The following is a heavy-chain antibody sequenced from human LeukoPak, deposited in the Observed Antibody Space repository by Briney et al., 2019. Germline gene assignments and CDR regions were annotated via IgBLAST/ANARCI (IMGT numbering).Heavy chain of an antibody. D-gene: IGHD3-10*01. CDR3: ARHQGITMVRGVIKRLYYFDY. CDR1: GGSFSGYY. J-gene: IGHJ4*02. CDR2: INHSGST. Sequence: SETLSLTCAVYGGSFSGYYWSWIRQPPGKGLKWIGEINHSGSTNYNPSLKSRVTISVDPSKNQFSLKLSSVTAADTAVYYCARHQGITMVRGVIKRLYYFDYWGQGTLVTVSS. V-gene: IGHV4-34*01.